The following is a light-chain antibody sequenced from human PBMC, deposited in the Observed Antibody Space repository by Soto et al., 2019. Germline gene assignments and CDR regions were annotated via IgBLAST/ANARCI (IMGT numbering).Light chain of an antibody. CDR2: GAS. Sequence: EIVMTQSPATLSVSPGERATLSCRASQSVSSNLAWYQQKPGQAPRLLIYGASTRATGIPARFSGSGSGTDFTRAVKSVHCGHFGVCWCEQWSNSPPWTFGQWTKVEMK. CDR1: QSVSSN. CDR3: EQWSNSPPWT. V-gene: IGKV3-15*01. J-gene: IGKJ1*01.